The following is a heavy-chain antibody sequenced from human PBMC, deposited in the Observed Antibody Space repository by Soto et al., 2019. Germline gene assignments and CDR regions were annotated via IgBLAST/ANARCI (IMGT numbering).Heavy chain of an antibody. CDR2: ISAYNGNT. V-gene: IGHV1-18*01. J-gene: IGHJ5*02. D-gene: IGHD6-13*01. CDR1: GYTFTSYG. Sequence: VSVKVSCKASGYTFTSYGISWVRQAPGQGLEWMGWISAYNGNTNYAQKLQGRVTMTTDTSTSTAYMELRSLRSDDTAVYYCARESSSAAANQDFNWFDPWGQGTLVTVSS. CDR3: ARESSSAAANQDFNWFDP.